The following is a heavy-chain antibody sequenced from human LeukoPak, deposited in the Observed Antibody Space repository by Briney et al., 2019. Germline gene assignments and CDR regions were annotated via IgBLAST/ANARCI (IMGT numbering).Heavy chain of an antibody. CDR1: GFTFGDYA. CDR2: IRSKAYGGST. CDR3: SRCAAGSSTLPLY. Sequence: GGSLRLSCTASGFTFGDYAMSWFRRAPGKGLEWVGFIRSKAYGGSTEYAASVKGRFIISRDDSKSIAYLQMDSLKTEDTAVYYCSRCAAGSSTLPLYWGQGTLVTVSS. D-gene: IGHD2-15*01. J-gene: IGHJ4*02. V-gene: IGHV3-49*03.